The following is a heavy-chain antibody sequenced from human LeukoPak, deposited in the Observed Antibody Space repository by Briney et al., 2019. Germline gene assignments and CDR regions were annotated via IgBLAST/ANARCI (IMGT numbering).Heavy chain of an antibody. D-gene: IGHD1-26*01. J-gene: IGHJ4*02. CDR2: TSYSEGT. Sequence: PSETLSLTCTVSGGSITSSNYYWNWIRQHPGKGLEWIGFTSYSEGTYYNPSLMSRITISVDRSQNQFSLKMRDVTAADTAVYFCATADWESFYFDSWGQGALVAVSS. V-gene: IGHV4-31*03. CDR3: ATADWESFYFDS. CDR1: GGSITSSNYY.